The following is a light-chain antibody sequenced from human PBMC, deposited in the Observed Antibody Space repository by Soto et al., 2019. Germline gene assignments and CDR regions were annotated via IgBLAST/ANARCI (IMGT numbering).Light chain of an antibody. CDR2: KAS. CDR1: QSISSW. CDR3: QQYNSYSLPT. J-gene: IGKJ2*01. V-gene: IGKV1-5*03. Sequence: DIQMTQSPSTLSASVGDRVTITCRASQSISSWLAWYQQKQGKAPKLLIYKASSLESAVPSRFNGSGSRTEFTLTISSLQPDDFATYYCQQYNSYSLPTFGQGTKLEIK.